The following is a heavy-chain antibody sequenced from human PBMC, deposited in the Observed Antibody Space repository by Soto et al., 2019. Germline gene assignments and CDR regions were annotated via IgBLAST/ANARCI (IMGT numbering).Heavy chain of an antibody. V-gene: IGHV2-5*02. D-gene: IGHD3-10*01. J-gene: IGHJ4*02. Sequence: QITLKESGPTLAKPTQTLTLTCTFSGFSLSSNGVGVGWIRQPPGKAREWLALIYWDYDKRYSPSLKSRPTITKDPSKHQVVLTLTKLDTVHTATYYCARGGWTTDYIPFFDSWGQGTLVTVSS. CDR1: GFSLSSNGVG. CDR3: ARGGWTTDYIPFFDS. CDR2: IYWDYDK.